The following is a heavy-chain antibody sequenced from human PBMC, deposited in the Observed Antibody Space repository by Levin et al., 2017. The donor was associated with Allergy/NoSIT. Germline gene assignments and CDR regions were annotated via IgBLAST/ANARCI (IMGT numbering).Heavy chain of an antibody. CDR1: GFSLSTSGVG. CDR3: AHRPRPLGYCSGGSCPLKHLYYFDY. J-gene: IGHJ4*02. D-gene: IGHD2-15*01. V-gene: IGHV2-5*02. CDR2: IYWDDDK. Sequence: ESGPTLVKPTQTLTLTCTFSGFSLSTSGVGVGWIRQPPGKALEWLALIYWDDDKRYSPSLKSRLTITKDTSKNQVVLTMTNMDPVDTATYYCAHRPRPLGYCSGGSCPLKHLYYFDYWGQGTLVTVSS.